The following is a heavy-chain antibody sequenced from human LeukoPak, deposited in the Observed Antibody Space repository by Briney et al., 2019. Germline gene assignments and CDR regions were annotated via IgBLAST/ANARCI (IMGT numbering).Heavy chain of an antibody. D-gene: IGHD1-26*01. J-gene: IGHJ4*02. V-gene: IGHV3-23*01. CDR1: GFTFSSYA. Sequence: GGSLRLSCAASGFTFSSYAMNWVRQAPGKGLEWVSVITYSGNSTYYADSMKGRFTISRDNSKHTVSLQMNSLRAEDTAVYYCAKIFRSYFYFDSWGQGTLVTVSS. CDR2: ITYSGNST. CDR3: AKIFRSYFYFDS.